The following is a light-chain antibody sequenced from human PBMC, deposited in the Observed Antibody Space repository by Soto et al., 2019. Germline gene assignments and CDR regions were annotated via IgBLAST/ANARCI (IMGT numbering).Light chain of an antibody. Sequence: QSVLTQPRSVSGSPGQSVTISCTGTSGDVGGYNYVSWYQHHPGKAPRLLIYDVAKRPSGVPDRFSASKSGNTASLTISGLRAEDEAYFYCCSYADSNILVFGGGTKLTVL. J-gene: IGLJ2*01. V-gene: IGLV2-11*01. CDR2: DVA. CDR1: SGDVGGYNY. CDR3: CSYADSNILV.